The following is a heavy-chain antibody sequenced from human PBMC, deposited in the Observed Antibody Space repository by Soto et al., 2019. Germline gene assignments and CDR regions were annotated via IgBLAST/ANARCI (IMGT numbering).Heavy chain of an antibody. J-gene: IGHJ6*02. D-gene: IGHD2-21*01. CDR1: GGSISSGGYY. V-gene: IGHV4-31*03. CDR3: AASCVACGGFNYYGMDV. Sequence: QVQLQESGPGLVKPSQTLSLTCTVSGGSISSGGYYWYWIRQHPGKGLEWIGYIYYSGTTYYNPSLKSRVTVAVXXSXIXXALKLSSVTAAHTAVYYCAASCVACGGFNYYGMDVWGQGTTVTVSS. CDR2: IYYSGTT.